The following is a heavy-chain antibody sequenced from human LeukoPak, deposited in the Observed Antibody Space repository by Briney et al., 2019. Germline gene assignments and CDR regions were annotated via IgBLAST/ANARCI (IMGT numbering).Heavy chain of an antibody. V-gene: IGHV1-58*02. J-gene: IGHJ4*02. Sequence: SVKVSCKASGFTFTSSAMQWVRQARGQRLEWIGWIVVGSGNTTYAQKFQERVTITRDMSTSTAYMELSSLRSEDTAVYYCAANLKGYCTNGVCGFDYWGQGTLVTVSS. CDR3: AANLKGYCTNGVCGFDY. CDR1: GFTFTSSA. CDR2: IVVGSGNT. D-gene: IGHD2-8*01.